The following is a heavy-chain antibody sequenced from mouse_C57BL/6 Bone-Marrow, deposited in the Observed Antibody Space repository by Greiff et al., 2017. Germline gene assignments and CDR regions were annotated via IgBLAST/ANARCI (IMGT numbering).Heavy chain of an antibody. Sequence: QVQLQQSGAELARPGASVKLSCKASGYPFTSYGISWVKQSTGQGLAWIGEIYPRRGNTYYTEKFKGKAPLTADNSSRTAYMGLRSLPSEASAVDIGARQGPAWFAYWGQGTLVTVSA. V-gene: IGHV1-81*01. CDR2: IYPRRGNT. CDR1: GYPFTSYG. J-gene: IGHJ3*01. CDR3: ARQGPAWFAY. D-gene: IGHD3-3*01.